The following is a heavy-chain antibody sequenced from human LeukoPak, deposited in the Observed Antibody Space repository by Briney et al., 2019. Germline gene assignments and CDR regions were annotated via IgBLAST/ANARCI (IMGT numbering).Heavy chain of an antibody. CDR3: ARKGTGSYWGIFDY. Sequence: GASVKVSCKASGYTFTSYGISWVRQAPGQGLEWMGWISAYNGNTNYAQKVQGRVTMTTDTSTSTACMELRSLRSDDTAIYYCARKGTGSYWGIFDYWGQGALVTVSS. CDR2: ISAYNGNT. CDR1: GYTFTSYG. V-gene: IGHV1-18*01. D-gene: IGHD1-26*01. J-gene: IGHJ4*02.